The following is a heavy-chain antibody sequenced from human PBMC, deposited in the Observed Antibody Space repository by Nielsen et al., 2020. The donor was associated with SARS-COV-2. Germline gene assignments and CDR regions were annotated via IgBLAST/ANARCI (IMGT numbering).Heavy chain of an antibody. CDR2: ISHDGNTL. J-gene: IGHJ4*02. CDR1: GFTFSTFA. CDR3: AREGPDSSSSYFDY. D-gene: IGHD6-6*01. V-gene: IGHV3-30*04. Sequence: GESLKISCAASGFTFSTFAMHWVRQAPGKGLEWVAIISHDGNTLYNVGSVKGRSTISRDNSKDTLYLQMNSLRLEDTAVYYCAREGPDSSSSYFDYWGQGTLVTVSS.